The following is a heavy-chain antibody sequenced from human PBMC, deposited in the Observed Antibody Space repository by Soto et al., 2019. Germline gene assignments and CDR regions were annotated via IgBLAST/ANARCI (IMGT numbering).Heavy chain of an antibody. CDR3: AGGLSPSDY. CDR2: IYYSGST. CDR1: GGSVSSGSYY. J-gene: IGHJ4*02. D-gene: IGHD3-16*01. Sequence: QVQLQQSGPGLVKPSETLSLTCTVSGGSVSSGSYYWSWIRQPPGKGLEWIGYIYYSGSTNYNPSLKSRVPISVDTSKNQFSLKLSSVTAADTAVYYCAGGLSPSDYWGQGTLVTVSS. V-gene: IGHV4-61*01.